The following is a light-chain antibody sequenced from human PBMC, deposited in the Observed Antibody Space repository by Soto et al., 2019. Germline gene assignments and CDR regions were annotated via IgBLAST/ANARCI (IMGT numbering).Light chain of an antibody. CDR3: QQYTSYPRT. CDR1: QSISSG. CDR2: DAS. Sequence: DTQMTQSPSTLSASVGDRVTITCRASQSISSGFAWYQQKTGKAPKLLIYDASSLEGGVPSRFSGSCARTDFTLTSSSQQADDVATYYCQQYTSYPRTFGQGTKVEIK. J-gene: IGKJ1*01. V-gene: IGKV1-5*01.